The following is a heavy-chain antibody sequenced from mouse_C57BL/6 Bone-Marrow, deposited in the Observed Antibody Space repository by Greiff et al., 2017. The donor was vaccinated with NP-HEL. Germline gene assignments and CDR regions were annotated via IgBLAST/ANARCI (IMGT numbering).Heavy chain of an antibody. CDR1: GFTFSDYG. J-gene: IGHJ4*01. V-gene: IGHV5-15*04. CDR3: ARLDYDSLYYYAMDY. Sequence: EVMLVESGGGLVQPGGSLTLSCAASGFTFSDYGMAWVRQAPRQGPEWVAFISNLAYSIYSADTVTGRFIISRENAKHTLSLEMSILRSEDTAMYYCARLDYDSLYYYAMDYWGQGTSVTVSS. D-gene: IGHD2-4*01. CDR2: ISNLAYSI.